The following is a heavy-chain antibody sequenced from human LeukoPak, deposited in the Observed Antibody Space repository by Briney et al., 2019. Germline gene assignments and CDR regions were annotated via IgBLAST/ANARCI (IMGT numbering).Heavy chain of an antibody. J-gene: IGHJ4*02. Sequence: PSQILSLTCAVSVGSISSGRYSWSWIRQPPGKGLESIGYIYHSGSTYYNPSLKSRITISVDTSKNQFSLKLSSVTAADSAVFYCARLNCGGDCYSIARSGYFDYWGQGTLVTVSS. D-gene: IGHD2-21*02. CDR3: ARLNCGGDCYSIARSGYFDY. CDR1: VGSISSGRYS. CDR2: IYHSGST. V-gene: IGHV4-30-2*03.